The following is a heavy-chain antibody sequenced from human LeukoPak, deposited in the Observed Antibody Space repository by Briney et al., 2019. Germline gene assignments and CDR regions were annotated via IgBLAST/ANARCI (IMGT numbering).Heavy chain of an antibody. CDR1: GGSISSSSYY. Sequence: SETLSLTCTVSGGSISSSSYYWGWIRQPPGKGLEWFGRIYYSGITYYNPSLKSRVTISVDTSKNQFSLKLSSVTAADTAVYYCARRRYDYVWGSYRQDDYFDYWGQGTLVTVSS. CDR3: ARRRYDYVWGSYRQDDYFDY. D-gene: IGHD3-16*02. V-gene: IGHV4-39*01. J-gene: IGHJ4*02. CDR2: IYYSGIT.